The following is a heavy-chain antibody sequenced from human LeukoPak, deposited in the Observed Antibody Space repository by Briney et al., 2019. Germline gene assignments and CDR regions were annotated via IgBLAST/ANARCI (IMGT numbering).Heavy chain of an antibody. V-gene: IGHV5-51*01. D-gene: IGHD1-1*01. CDR2: IYPGDSDT. Sequence: GQSLKISCKGSGYSFTSYWIGWVRQMPGKGLEWMGIIYPGDSDTRYSPSFQAQFTFSAERSNSTAYLQWSSLKASDTAMYYCARRVSPNEDAFDIWGQEKMVTVS. CDR3: ARRVSPNEDAFDI. CDR1: GYSFTSYW. J-gene: IGHJ3*02.